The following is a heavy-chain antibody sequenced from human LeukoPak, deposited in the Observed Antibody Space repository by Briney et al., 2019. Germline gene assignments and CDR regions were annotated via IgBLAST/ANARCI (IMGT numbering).Heavy chain of an antibody. CDR3: ARVGRGVHTWGSYSFDQ. Sequence: KSSETLSLTCAVYGGSFSGHYWTWIRQPPGKGLEWIGFISYSGSTRYNASFESRVTISIDTSNNQFSMKLTSVTAADTARYYCARVGRGVHTWGSYSFDQWGQGALVTVSS. J-gene: IGHJ4*02. CDR2: ISYSGST. V-gene: IGHV4-59*11. CDR1: GGSFSGHY. D-gene: IGHD3-16*01.